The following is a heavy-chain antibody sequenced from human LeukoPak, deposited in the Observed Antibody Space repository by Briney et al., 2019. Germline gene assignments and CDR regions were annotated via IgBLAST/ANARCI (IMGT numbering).Heavy chain of an antibody. V-gene: IGHV3-30*02. CDR1: GFTFSRHG. Sequence: GGSLRLSCAASGFTFSRHGMHWVRQAPGKGLEWVAFIRYDGTNKYYADSEKRRFTISRDNSKNTVYLQMNSLRAGDTAVYYCAKDKDSTNWYFDYWGQGTLVTASS. D-gene: IGHD2-15*01. CDR3: AKDKDSTNWYFDY. J-gene: IGHJ4*02. CDR2: IRYDGTNK.